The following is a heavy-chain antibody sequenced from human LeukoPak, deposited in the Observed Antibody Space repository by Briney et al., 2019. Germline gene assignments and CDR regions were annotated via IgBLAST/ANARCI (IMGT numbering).Heavy chain of an antibody. CDR2: IYHSGST. CDR1: GGSVSSSSNY. D-gene: IGHD3-16*01. J-gene: IGHJ6*02. Sequence: SETLSLTCSVSGGSVSSSSNYWGWIRQPPGKGLEWIGYIYHSGSTYYNPSLKSRVTISVDRSKNQFSLKLSSVTAADTAVYYCARGIIPMDVWGQGTTVTVSS. CDR3: ARGIIPMDV. V-gene: IGHV4-30-2*01.